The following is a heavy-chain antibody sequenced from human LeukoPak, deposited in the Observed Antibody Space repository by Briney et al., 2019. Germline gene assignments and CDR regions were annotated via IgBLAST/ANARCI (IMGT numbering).Heavy chain of an antibody. Sequence: SQTLSPTCTVSGGSISSGSYYWSWIRQPAGKGLEWIGRIYTSGSTNYNPSLKRRVTISVDTSKNQFSLKLSSVHAADTAVYYCTRATGLRLGKLWYYFDYWGQGALVTVSS. CDR1: GGSISSGSYY. D-gene: IGHD3-16*01. CDR3: TRATGLRLGKLWYYFDY. J-gene: IGHJ4*02. CDR2: IYTSGST. V-gene: IGHV4-61*02.